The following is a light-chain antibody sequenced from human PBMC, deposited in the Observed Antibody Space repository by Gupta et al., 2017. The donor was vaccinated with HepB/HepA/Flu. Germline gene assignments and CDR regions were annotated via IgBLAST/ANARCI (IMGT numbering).Light chain of an antibody. V-gene: IGLV3-19*01. CDR3: NSRDSSGFHL. J-gene: IGLJ2*01. Sequence: ASWFQQKPGQAPVLVFYGYKNRPSGIPDRFSGSSSGNTAALTITGAQADDEGDYYCNSRDSSGFHLFGGGTKVTVL. CDR2: GYK.